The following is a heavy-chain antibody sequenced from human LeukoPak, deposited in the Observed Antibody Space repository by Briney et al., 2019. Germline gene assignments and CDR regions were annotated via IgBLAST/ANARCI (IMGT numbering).Heavy chain of an antibody. D-gene: IGHD2-2*01. J-gene: IGHJ6*03. CDR1: GYTFTGYY. CDR2: INPNSGGT. V-gene: IGHV1-2*02. Sequence: ASVKVSCKASGYTFTGYYMHWVRQAPGQGLEWMGWINPNSGGTNYAQKFQGRVTMTRDTSISTAYMELSRLRSDDTAVYYCARGGLEYQLLWGSDYYYYMDVWGKGTTVTISS. CDR3: ARGGLEYQLLWGSDYYYYMDV.